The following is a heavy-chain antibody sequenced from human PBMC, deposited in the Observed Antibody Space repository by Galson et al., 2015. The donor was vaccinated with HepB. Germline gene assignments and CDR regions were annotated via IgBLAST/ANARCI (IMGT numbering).Heavy chain of an antibody. CDR2: IKQDGSEK. CDR3: ARDPWEYCISPSCSNGLAC. J-gene: IGHJ4*02. Sequence: SLRLSCAASGFTFSSYWMSWVRQAPGKGLEWVANIKQDGSEKYYVDSVKGRFTISRDNAKNSLYLQMNSLRAEDTAVYYCARDPWEYCISPSCSNGLACWGQGTLVTVSS. CDR1: GFTFSSYW. D-gene: IGHD2-2*01. V-gene: IGHV3-7*01.